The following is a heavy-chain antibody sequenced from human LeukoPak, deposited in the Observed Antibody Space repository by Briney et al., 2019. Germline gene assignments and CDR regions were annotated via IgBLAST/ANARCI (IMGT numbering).Heavy chain of an antibody. CDR3: ARSPLPYYYDSSGPFDY. V-gene: IGHV1-18*04. CDR1: GYTFTGYY. D-gene: IGHD3-22*01. CDR2: ISAYNGNT. Sequence: ASVKVSCKASGYTFTGYYMHWVRQAPGQGLEWVGWISAYNGNTNYAQKLQGRVTMTTDTSTSTAYMELRSLRSDDTAVYYCARSPLPYYYDSSGPFDYWGQGTLVTVSS. J-gene: IGHJ4*02.